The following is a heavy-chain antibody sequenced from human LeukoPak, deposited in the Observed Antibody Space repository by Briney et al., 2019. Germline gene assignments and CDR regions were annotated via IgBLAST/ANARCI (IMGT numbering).Heavy chain of an antibody. D-gene: IGHD1-26*01. CDR2: ITSTSSYI. CDR1: GFAFSTYS. J-gene: IGHJ4*02. V-gene: IGHV3-21*01. CDR3: ARVAGGSHHLDY. Sequence: PGGSLRLSCAASGFAFSTYSMNWVRQAPGKGLEWVSSITSTSSYIYYADSVKGRFTISRDNAKNSLYLQMNTLRAEDTAVYYCARVAGGSHHLDYWGQGTLVTVSS.